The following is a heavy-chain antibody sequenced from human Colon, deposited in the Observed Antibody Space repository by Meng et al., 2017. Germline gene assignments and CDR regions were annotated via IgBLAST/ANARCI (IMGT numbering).Heavy chain of an antibody. Sequence: QPQLQESGPGLVKLSEALSLTCSVSGGSISTSGYYWGWIRQPPGKGLEWIGSIGHSGFTYYTPSLKSRVTVSIETSRNQFSLWLTSVTAADTAVYYCVRSSGWVKTGFDPWGQGTLVTVSS. CDR1: GGSISTSGYY. CDR2: IGHSGFT. D-gene: IGHD6-19*01. J-gene: IGHJ5*02. CDR3: VRSSGWVKTGFDP. V-gene: IGHV4-39*01.